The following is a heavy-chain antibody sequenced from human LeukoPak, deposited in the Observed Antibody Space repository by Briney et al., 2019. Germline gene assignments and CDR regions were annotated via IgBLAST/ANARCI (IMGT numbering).Heavy chain of an antibody. V-gene: IGHV3-11*01. CDR1: GFNFSDHY. J-gene: IGHJ6*02. D-gene: IGHD6-19*01. CDR3: AGGLLEAQGWLQWLGTVYSMDV. CDR2: MSSRSGII. Sequence: KAGGSLRLSCVASGFNFSDHYMNWIRQSPGKGLEWISYMSSRSGIIYYAGSVRGRFTISRDNARNSLYLQMNSLRVDDTAVYYCAGGLLEAQGWLQWLGTVYSMDVWGQGTPVTVSS.